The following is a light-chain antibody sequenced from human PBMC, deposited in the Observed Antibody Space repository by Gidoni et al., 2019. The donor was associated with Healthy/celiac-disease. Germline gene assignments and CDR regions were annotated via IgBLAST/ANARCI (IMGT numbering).Light chain of an antibody. CDR1: QSVSSSY. CDR2: GAS. V-gene: IGKV3-20*01. Sequence: EIVLTQSPGTLSLSPGERATLSCRASQSVSSSYLAWYQQKPGQAPRLLIYGASSRATGIPDRFSGSGSGTDFTLTISRLEPEDFAVYYCQQYGSSPGITFXQXTRLESK. J-gene: IGKJ5*01. CDR3: QQYGSSPGIT.